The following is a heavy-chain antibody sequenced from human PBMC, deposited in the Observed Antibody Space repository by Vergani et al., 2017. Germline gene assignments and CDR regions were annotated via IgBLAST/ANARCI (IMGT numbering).Heavy chain of an antibody. V-gene: IGHV3-33*08. CDR1: GFTFSSYS. J-gene: IGHJ6*02. D-gene: IGHD6-13*01. Sequence: VQLVESGGGLVQPGGSLRLSCAASGFTFSSYSMNWVRQAPGKGLEWVAVIWYDGSNKDYADSLKGRFTISRDNSKNTLYLQMNSLRAEDTAVYYCARDRAAAKDYGMDVWGQGTTVTVSS. CDR2: IWYDGSNK. CDR3: ARDRAAAKDYGMDV.